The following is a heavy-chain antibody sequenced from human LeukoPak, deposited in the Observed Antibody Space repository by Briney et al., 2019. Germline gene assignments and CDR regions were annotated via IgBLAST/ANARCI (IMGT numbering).Heavy chain of an antibody. D-gene: IGHD4-17*01. CDR3: TSTVTASPPIDY. CDR1: GGTFSSYA. Sequence: SVKVSCKASGGTFSSYAISWVRQAPGQGLEWMGGIIPIFGTANYAQKFQGRVTITADESTSTAYMELSSLRSEDTAVYYCTSTVTASPPIDYWGQGTLVTVS. V-gene: IGHV1-69*13. J-gene: IGHJ4*02. CDR2: IIPIFGTA.